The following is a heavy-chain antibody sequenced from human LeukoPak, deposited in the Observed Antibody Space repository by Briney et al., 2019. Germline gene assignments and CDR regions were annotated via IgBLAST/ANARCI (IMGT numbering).Heavy chain of an antibody. D-gene: IGHD3-9*01. Sequence: ASVKVSCKASGYTFTGYYMHWVRQAPGQGLEWMGWINPNSGGTNYAQKFQGRVTMTRDTSISTAYMELSRLRSDDTAVYYCARSDILTGYYYMDVWGKGTTVTVSS. V-gene: IGHV1-2*02. CDR1: GYTFTGYY. J-gene: IGHJ6*03. CDR2: INPNSGGT. CDR3: ARSDILTGYYYMDV.